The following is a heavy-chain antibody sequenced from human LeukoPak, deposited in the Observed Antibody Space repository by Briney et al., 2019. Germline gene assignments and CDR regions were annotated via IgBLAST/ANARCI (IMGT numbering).Heavy chain of an antibody. D-gene: IGHD6-19*01. J-gene: IGHJ3*02. V-gene: IGHV3-23*01. CDR3: ATSTGQPEAVAGNDAFDI. CDR2: ISGSGGST. CDR1: GFTFSSYA. Sequence: PGGSLRLSCAASGFTFSSYAMSWVRQAPGKGLEWVSAISGSGGSTYYADSVKGRFTISRDNAKNSLYLQMNSLRAEDTAVYYCATSTGQPEAVAGNDAFDIWGQGTMVTVSS.